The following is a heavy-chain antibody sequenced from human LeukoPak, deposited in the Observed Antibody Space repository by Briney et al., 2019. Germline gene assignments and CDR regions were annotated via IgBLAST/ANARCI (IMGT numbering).Heavy chain of an antibody. CDR1: GGSFSGYY. J-gene: IGHJ5*02. CDR2: INHSGST. Sequence: SETLSLTCAVYGGSFSGYYWSWFRQPPGKGLEWIGEINHSGSTNYNPSLKSRVTISVDTSKNQFSLKLSSVTAADTAVYYCARGLRSTRDSSGSTYNWFDPWGQGTLVTVSS. CDR3: ARGLRSTRDSSGSTYNWFDP. D-gene: IGHD3-22*01. V-gene: IGHV4-34*01.